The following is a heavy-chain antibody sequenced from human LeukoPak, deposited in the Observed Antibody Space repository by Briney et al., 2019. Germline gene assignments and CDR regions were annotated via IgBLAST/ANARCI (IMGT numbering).Heavy chain of an antibody. CDR3: ARGIPPNSSGSPPLFDY. V-gene: IGHV1-69*05. J-gene: IGHJ4*02. CDR1: GGTFSSYA. CDR2: IIPIFGTA. Sequence: GASVKVSCTASGGTFSSYAISWVRQAPGQGLEWMGGIIPIFGTANYAQKFQGRVTITTDESTSTAYMELSSLRSEDTAVYYCARGIPPNSSGSPPLFDYWGQGTLVTVSS. D-gene: IGHD6-19*01.